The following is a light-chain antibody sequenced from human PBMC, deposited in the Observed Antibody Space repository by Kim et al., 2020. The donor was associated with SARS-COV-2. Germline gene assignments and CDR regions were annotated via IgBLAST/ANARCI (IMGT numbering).Light chain of an antibody. J-gene: IGKJ5*01. CDR2: DAS. CDR3: QQRSNWIT. Sequence: SVPPGERATLSCRASQSVSSYLAWYQQKPGQAPRLLIYDASNRATGIPARFSGSGSGTDFTLTISSLEPEDFAVYYCQQRSNWITFGQGTRLEIK. V-gene: IGKV3-11*01. CDR1: QSVSSY.